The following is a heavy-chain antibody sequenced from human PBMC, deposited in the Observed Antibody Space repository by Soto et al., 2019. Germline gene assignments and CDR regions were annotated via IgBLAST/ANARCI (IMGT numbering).Heavy chain of an antibody. V-gene: IGHV1-69*02. J-gene: IGHJ6*02. D-gene: IGHD3-22*01. CDR2: IIPILGIA. CDR1: GGTFSSYT. Sequence: GASVKVSCKASGGTFSSYTISWVRQAPGQGLEWMGRIIPILGIANYAQKFQGRVTITADKSTSTAYMELSSLRSEDTAVYYCARGYYDSSGYYSNTYGMDVWGQGTTVTSP. CDR3: ARGYYDSSGYYSNTYGMDV.